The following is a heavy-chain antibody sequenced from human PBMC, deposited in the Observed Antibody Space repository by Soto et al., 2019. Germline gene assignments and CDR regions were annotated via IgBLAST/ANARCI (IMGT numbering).Heavy chain of an antibody. V-gene: IGHV3-73*01. CDR1: GFTFSGSA. D-gene: IGHD6-19*01. J-gene: IGHJ6*02. Sequence: GGSLRLSCAASGFTFSGSAMHWVRQASGKGLEWVGRIRSKANSYATAYAASVKGRFTISRDDSKNTAYLQMNSLKTEDTAVYYCNNLPVAGTPDYYYGMDVWGQGTTVTVSS. CDR3: NNLPVAGTPDYYYGMDV. CDR2: IRSKANSYAT.